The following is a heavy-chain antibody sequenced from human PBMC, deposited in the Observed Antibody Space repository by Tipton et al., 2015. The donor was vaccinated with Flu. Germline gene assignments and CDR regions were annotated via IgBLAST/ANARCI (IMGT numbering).Heavy chain of an antibody. CDR1: GFTFSDYW. V-gene: IGHV3-7*01. CDR2: IKEDGTET. D-gene: IGHD2-2*01. CDR3: VKEDQLLWDRGYYYYYMDV. J-gene: IGHJ6*03. Sequence: SLRLSCAASGFTFSDYWMSWVRQAPGKGLQWVASIKEDGTETYYVGSVRGRFTISRDNAKNSLFLQMSSLRPEDTAVYYCVKEDQLLWDRGYYYYYMDVWGKGTTVTVSS.